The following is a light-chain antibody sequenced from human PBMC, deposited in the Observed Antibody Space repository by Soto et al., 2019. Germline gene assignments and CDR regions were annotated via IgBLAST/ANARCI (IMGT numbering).Light chain of an antibody. CDR3: SSYTTSSTRV. V-gene: IGLV2-14*01. J-gene: IGLJ1*01. CDR1: SSDIGIYKY. CDR2: EVT. Sequence: ALTQPASESGSPGQSIAISCTGSSSDIGIYKYVSWYQQHPGKVPKLIIYEVTNRPSGVSNRFSGSKSGNTASLTISGLQAEDEADYYCSSYTTSSTRVFGPGTKVTVL.